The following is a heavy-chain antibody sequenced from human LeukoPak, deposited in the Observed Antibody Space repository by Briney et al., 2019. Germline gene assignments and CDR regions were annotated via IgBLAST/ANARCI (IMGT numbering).Heavy chain of an antibody. J-gene: IGHJ3*02. V-gene: IGHV3-73*01. CDR3: TRHAVAGIRGLDAFDI. CDR2: IRSKANSYAT. CDR1: GFTFSGSA. D-gene: IGHD6-19*01. Sequence: PGGSLRLSCAASGFTFSGSAMHWVRQASGKGLEWVGRIRSKANSYATAYAASVKGRFTISRDDSKNTAYLQMNSLKTEDTAVYYCTRHAVAGIRGLDAFDIWGQGTMVTVSS.